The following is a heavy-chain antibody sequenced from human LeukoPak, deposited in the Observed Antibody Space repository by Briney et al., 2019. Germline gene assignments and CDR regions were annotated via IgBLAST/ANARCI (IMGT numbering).Heavy chain of an antibody. CDR1: GYTFTDYF. J-gene: IGHJ5*02. V-gene: IGHV1-2*02. CDR2: INPNSGGT. D-gene: IGHD5-12*01. Sequence: ASVKVSCKASGYTFTDYFMHWVRQAPGQGLEWMGWINPNSGGTNYAQNFQGRVTMTTDTSTSTAYMELRSLRSDDTAVYYCARDSGYDKDGWFDPWGQGTLVTVSS. CDR3: ARDSGYDKDGWFDP.